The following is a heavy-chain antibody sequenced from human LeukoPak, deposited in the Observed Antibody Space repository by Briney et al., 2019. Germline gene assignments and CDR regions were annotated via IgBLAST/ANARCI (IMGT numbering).Heavy chain of an antibody. CDR3: VRDLDWGAYDY. CDR1: GFTVSSNY. CDR2: ISGSGAST. Sequence: GGSLRLSCAASGFTVSSNYMSWVRQAPGKGLEWVSGISGSGASTYQAVSVKGRFTISRDNSKNTLHLQMNSLRTEDTAIYYCVRDLDWGAYDYWGQGTLVTVSS. J-gene: IGHJ4*02. D-gene: IGHD3-9*01. V-gene: IGHV3-23*01.